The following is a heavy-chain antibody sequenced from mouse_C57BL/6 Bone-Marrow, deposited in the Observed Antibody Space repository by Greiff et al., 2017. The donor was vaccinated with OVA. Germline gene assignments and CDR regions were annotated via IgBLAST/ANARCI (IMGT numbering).Heavy chain of an antibody. D-gene: IGHD4-1*01. CDR2: SRNKANDYTT. J-gene: IGHJ1*03. CDR1: GFTFSDFY. CDR3: ARVELRHWYFDV. Sequence: EVKLVESGGGLVQSGRSLRLSCATSGFTFSDFYMEWVRQAPGKGLEWIAASRNKANDYTTEYSASVKGRFIVSRDTSQSILYLQMNALRAEDTAMYYCARVELRHWYFDVWGTGTTVTVSS. V-gene: IGHV7-1*01.